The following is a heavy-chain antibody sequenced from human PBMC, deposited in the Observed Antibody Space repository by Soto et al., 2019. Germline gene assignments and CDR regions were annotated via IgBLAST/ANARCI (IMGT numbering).Heavy chain of an antibody. CDR2: IWYDGSNK. CDR1: GFTFSSYG. Sequence: GGSLRLSCAASGFTFSSYGMHWVRQAPGKGLEWVAVIWYDGSNKYYADSVKGRFTISRDNSKNTLYLQMNSLRAEDTAVYYCANIPTVTVCYFDYWGQGTLVTVSS. J-gene: IGHJ4*02. V-gene: IGHV3-33*06. D-gene: IGHD4-4*01. CDR3: ANIPTVTVCYFDY.